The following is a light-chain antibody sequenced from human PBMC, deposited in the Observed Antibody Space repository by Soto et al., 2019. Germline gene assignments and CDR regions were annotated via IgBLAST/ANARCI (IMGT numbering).Light chain of an antibody. CDR3: SAYAGSSAPVL. V-gene: IGLV2-14*01. CDR1: TSDFGGSKY. J-gene: IGLJ2*01. CDR2: EVS. Sequence: LTQPLSVSESPGKTVTISCTGATSDFGGSKYVSWYQHHPGKAPKLMIYEVSNRPSGVSNRFSGSKSGNTASLTISGLQAGDEAAYYCSAYAGSSAPVLFGGGTKLTVL.